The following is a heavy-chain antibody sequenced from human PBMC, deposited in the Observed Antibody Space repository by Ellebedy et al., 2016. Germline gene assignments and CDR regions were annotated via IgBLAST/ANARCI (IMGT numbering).Heavy chain of an antibody. D-gene: IGHD2-15*01. CDR2: MNPKSGYT. J-gene: IGHJ4*02. Sequence: ASVKVSCKASGYTFTDFEINWVRQAAGQGLEWVAWMNPKSGYTGSAQKFQGRVTMTRDSSIRTAYMELSSLRSEDTAVYYCGRGRGYASTGRVYYFDYWGQGSLVTVSS. V-gene: IGHV1-8*01. CDR3: GRGRGYASTGRVYYFDY. CDR1: GYTFTDFE.